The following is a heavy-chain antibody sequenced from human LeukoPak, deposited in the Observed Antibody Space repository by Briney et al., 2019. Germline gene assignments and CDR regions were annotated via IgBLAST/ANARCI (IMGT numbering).Heavy chain of an antibody. CDR2: IYYSGST. V-gene: IGHV4-39*01. Sequence: SETLSLTCTVSGGSISSSSYYWGWIRQPPGKGLEWIGSIYYSGSTYYNPSLKSRVTISVDTSKNQFSLKLSSVTAADTAVYYCARRVVSKGPYSGSPLFPWFDPWGQGTLVTVSS. CDR3: ARRVVSKGPYSGSPLFPWFDP. J-gene: IGHJ5*02. D-gene: IGHD1-26*01. CDR1: GGSISSSSYY.